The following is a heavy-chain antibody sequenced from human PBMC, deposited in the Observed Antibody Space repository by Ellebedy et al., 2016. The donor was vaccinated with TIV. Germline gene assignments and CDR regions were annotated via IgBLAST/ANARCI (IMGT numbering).Heavy chain of an antibody. J-gene: IGHJ4*02. CDR3: AIHYYDSSGYYPFDY. D-gene: IGHD3-22*01. Sequence: AASVKVSCKASGYTFTSYGISWVRQAPGQGLEWMGWINPNSGGTNYAQKFQGRVTMTRDTSISTAYMELSRLRSDDTAVYYCAIHYYDSSGYYPFDYWGQGTLVTVSS. CDR1: GYTFTSYG. V-gene: IGHV1-2*02. CDR2: INPNSGGT.